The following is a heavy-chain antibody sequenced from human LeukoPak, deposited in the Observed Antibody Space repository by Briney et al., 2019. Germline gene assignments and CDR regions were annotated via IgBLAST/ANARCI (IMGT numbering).Heavy chain of an antibody. CDR3: ARQGLYDSSDFWTFQH. Sequence: GGSLRLSCAASGFIFSDYYMSWIRQTPEKGLEWLSYISSSSGYKNYADSLKGRFTISRDNAKNSVYLQMNSLSAEDTAVYSCARQGLYDSSDFWTFQHWGQGTLVTVSS. D-gene: IGHD3/OR15-3a*01. V-gene: IGHV3-11*06. J-gene: IGHJ1*01. CDR2: ISSSSGYK. CDR1: GFIFSDYY.